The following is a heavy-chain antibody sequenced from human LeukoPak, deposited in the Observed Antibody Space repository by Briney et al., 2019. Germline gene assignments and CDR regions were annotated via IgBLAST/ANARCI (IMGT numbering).Heavy chain of an antibody. Sequence: PSETLSLTCTVSGGSINITNYYWSWIRQPPGKGLEWIGYIYYSGSTNYNPSLKSRVTISVDTSKNQFSLKLSSVTAADTAVYYCARDSFTWGLAGFYYSYYGMDVWGQGTTVTVSS. CDR3: ARDSFTWGLAGFYYSYYGMDV. V-gene: IGHV4-61*01. CDR2: IYYSGST. CDR1: GGSINITNYY. D-gene: IGHD3-16*01. J-gene: IGHJ6*02.